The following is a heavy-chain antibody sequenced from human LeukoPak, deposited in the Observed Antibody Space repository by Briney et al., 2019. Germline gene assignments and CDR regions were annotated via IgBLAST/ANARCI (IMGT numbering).Heavy chain of an antibody. D-gene: IGHD1-26*01. V-gene: IGHV4-34*01. J-gene: IGHJ4*02. CDR1: GGSFSGYY. Sequence: PSETLSLTCAVYGGSFSGYYWSWIRQPPGKGPEWIGEINHSGSTNYNPSLKSRVTISLDTSENQFSLKLTSVTAADTAVYYCARSSYSGTYAGGYWGQGLLVTVSS. CDR2: INHSGST. CDR3: ARSSYSGTYAGGY.